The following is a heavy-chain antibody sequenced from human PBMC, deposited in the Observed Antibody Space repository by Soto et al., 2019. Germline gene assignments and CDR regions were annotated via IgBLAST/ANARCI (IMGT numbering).Heavy chain of an antibody. CDR3: AKDLQSYGDYDYYCYGMDV. CDR2: ISYDGTNK. J-gene: IGHJ6*02. V-gene: IGHV3-30*18. D-gene: IGHD4-17*01. CDR1: GFTFSTYG. Sequence: QVQLVESGGGEVQPGRSLTISCAASGFTFSTYGMHWVRQTPGKGLEWVAVISYDGTNKFYSDSVKGRFTISRDNFTHTLTLQMNSLRADDTAVYSCAKDLQSYGDYDYYCYGMDVWGLGTRVTVSS.